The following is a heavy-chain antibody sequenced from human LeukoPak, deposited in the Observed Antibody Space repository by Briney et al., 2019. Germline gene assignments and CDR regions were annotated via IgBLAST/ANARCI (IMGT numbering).Heavy chain of an antibody. CDR3: AKGYTMIVVVIPYYFDY. Sequence: GGSVRLSCAASGFTFSSYAMSWVRQAPGKGLEWVSAISGSGGSTYYADSVKGRFTFSRDNSKHTLYLQVNSLSAEDGAVYYFAKGYTMIVVVIPYYFDYWGQGTLVTVSS. J-gene: IGHJ4*02. CDR2: ISGSGGST. V-gene: IGHV3-23*01. D-gene: IGHD3-22*01. CDR1: GFTFSSYA.